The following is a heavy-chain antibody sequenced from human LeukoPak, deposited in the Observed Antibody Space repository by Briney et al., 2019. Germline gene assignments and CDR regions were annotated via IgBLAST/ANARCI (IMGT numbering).Heavy chain of an antibody. V-gene: IGHV3-7*01. CDR2: IKQDGSDK. J-gene: IGHJ4*02. D-gene: IGHD5-12*01. CDR1: GFTFSSYW. Sequence: GGSLRLSCAASGFTFSSYWMSWVRQAPGRGLEWVANIKQDGSDKYYVDSVKGRFTISRDNAENSLYLQMNSLRTEDTAVYYCARVLGYGGYDSPFDYWGQGTLVTVSS. CDR3: ARVLGYGGYDSPFDY.